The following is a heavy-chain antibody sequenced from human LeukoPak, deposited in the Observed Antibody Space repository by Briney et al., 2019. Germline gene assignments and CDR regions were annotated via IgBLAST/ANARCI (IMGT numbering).Heavy chain of an antibody. CDR3: ARPGHYHGSGSYLPIDY. CDR1: GFTFSNYG. Sequence: PGGSLRLSCAASGFTFSNYGMNWVRQAPGKGLEWVSAISGTGGTTYYADSVKGRFTISRDNSKNALYLQMNSLRAEDTAVYYCARPGHYHGSGSYLPIDYWGQGTLVTVSS. CDR2: ISGTGGTT. J-gene: IGHJ4*02. D-gene: IGHD3-10*01. V-gene: IGHV3-23*01.